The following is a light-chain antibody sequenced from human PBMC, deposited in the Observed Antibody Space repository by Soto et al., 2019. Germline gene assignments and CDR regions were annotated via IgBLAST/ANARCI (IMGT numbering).Light chain of an antibody. CDR2: AAS. J-gene: IGKJ2*01. CDR3: QQYNNWPLYT. CDR1: QGIGTN. V-gene: IGKV3-15*01. Sequence: EIVVTQSPGTLSVSPGERATLSCRASQGIGTNLAWYQQRPGQAPRLLIYAASSRATDIPARFTGRGSGTEFTRTISSLQSEDFAGYFCQQYNNWPLYTFGQGTKLEI.